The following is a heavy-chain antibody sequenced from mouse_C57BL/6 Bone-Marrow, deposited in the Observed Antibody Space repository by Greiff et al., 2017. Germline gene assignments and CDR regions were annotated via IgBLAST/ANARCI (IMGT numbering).Heavy chain of an antibody. J-gene: IGHJ2*01. CDR3: TTSGSGY. V-gene: IGHV14-4*01. D-gene: IGHD1-1*01. CDR2: IDPENGDT. Sequence: EVQLQQSDAELVKPGASVKISCKVSGYTFTDHTIHWVKQRPEQGLEWIGWIDPENGDTEYASKFQGKATITADTSSNTAYLQLSSLTSEDTAVYYCTTSGSGYWGQGTTLTVSS. CDR1: GYTFTDHT.